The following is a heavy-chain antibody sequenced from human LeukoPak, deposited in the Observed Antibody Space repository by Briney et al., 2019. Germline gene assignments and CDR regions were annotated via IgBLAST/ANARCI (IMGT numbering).Heavy chain of an antibody. Sequence: SETLSLTCAVYGGSFSGYYWSWIRQPPGKGLEWIGEINHSGSTNYNPSLKSRVTISVDTSKNQFSLKLSSVTAADTAVYYCARGDGGSCYCDYWGQGTLVTVSS. J-gene: IGHJ4*02. CDR2: INHSGST. D-gene: IGHD2-15*01. CDR1: GGSFSGYY. CDR3: ARGDGGSCYCDY. V-gene: IGHV4-34*01.